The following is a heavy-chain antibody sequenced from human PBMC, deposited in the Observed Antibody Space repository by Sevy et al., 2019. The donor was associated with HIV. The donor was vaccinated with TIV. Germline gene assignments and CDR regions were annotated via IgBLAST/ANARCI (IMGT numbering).Heavy chain of an antibody. J-gene: IGHJ6*02. CDR1: GYTFTSYD. CDR2: MNPNSGNT. D-gene: IGHD3-3*01. V-gene: IGHV1-8*01. Sequence: ASVKVSCKASGYTFTSYDINWVRQATGQGLEWMGWMNPNSGNTGYAQKFQGRVTMTRNTSISTAYMELSSLRSEDTAVYYCARGDFWSCYYVRVYYYYGMDVWGQGTTVTVSS. CDR3: ARGDFWSCYYVRVYYYYGMDV.